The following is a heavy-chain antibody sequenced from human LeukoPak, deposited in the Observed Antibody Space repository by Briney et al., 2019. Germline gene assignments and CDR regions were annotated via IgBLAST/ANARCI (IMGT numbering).Heavy chain of an antibody. CDR1: GGSLSGYY. D-gene: IGHD4-17*01. CDR2: INHSGST. CDR3: ARPHVRGDFDY. Sequence: PSETLSLTCAVYGGSLSGYYWSWIRQPPGKGLEWIGEINHSGSTNYNPSLKSRVTISVDTSKNQFSLKLSSVTAADTAVYYCARPHVRGDFDYWGQGTQVTVSS. V-gene: IGHV4-34*01. J-gene: IGHJ4*02.